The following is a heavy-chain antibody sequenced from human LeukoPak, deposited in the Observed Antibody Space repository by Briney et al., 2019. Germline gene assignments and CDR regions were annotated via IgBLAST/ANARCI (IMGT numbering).Heavy chain of an antibody. J-gene: IGHJ4*02. CDR2: ISAYNGNT. CDR1: AYTFTSYG. CDR3: ARDRVGGAKGDY. Sequence: ASVNVSCKASAYTFTSYGISWVRQAPGQGLERMGWISAYNGNTNYAQKLQGRVTMTTDTSTSTACMELRSLRSDDTAVYYCARDRVGGAKGDYWGQGTLVSVSS. D-gene: IGHD1-26*01. V-gene: IGHV1-18*01.